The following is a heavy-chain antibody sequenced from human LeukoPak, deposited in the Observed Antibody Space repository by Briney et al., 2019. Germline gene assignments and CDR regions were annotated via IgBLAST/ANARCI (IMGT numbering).Heavy chain of an antibody. J-gene: IGHJ4*02. Sequence: SETLSLTCTVSGGSISSGGYYWSWIRQHPGKGLEWIGYIYYSGSTYYNPSLKSRVTISVDTSKNRFSLKLSSVTAADTAVYYCARVPRQLRSLDYWGQGTLVTVSS. CDR1: GGSISSGGYY. CDR3: ARVPRQLRSLDY. D-gene: IGHD5-18*01. V-gene: IGHV4-31*03. CDR2: IYYSGST.